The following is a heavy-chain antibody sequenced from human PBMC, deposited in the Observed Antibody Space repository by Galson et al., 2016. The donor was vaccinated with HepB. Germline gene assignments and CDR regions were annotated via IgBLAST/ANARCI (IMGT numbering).Heavy chain of an antibody. Sequence: SETLSLTCTVSDDSISSRSDYWWGWIRQPPGKELEWIAEINHSGSTNYNPSLKSRVTMSVDTAKNQVSLKLRSVTAADTAVYYCARCLRGRGGPEGLLDPWGQGILVTVSS. V-gene: IGHV4-39*07. J-gene: IGHJ5*02. CDR2: INHSGST. D-gene: IGHD3-10*01. CDR3: ARCLRGRGGPEGLLDP. CDR1: DDSISSRSDY.